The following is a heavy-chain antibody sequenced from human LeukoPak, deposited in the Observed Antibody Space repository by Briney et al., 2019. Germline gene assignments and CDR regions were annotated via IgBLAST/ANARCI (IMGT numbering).Heavy chain of an antibody. CDR2: ISWDGGDK. V-gene: IGHV3-43*01. J-gene: IGHJ4*02. Sequence: PGGSLRLSCLASGFIFDDYTMDSVRQAPGKGLEWVSRISWDGGDKYYAESVKGRFTISRGNSKNSVYLQMNGLRTDDTAFYYCAKDIGQDGSGHHYFDHWGQGTLVTVSS. CDR3: AKDIGQDGSGHHYFDH. CDR1: GFIFDDYT. D-gene: IGHD5-12*01.